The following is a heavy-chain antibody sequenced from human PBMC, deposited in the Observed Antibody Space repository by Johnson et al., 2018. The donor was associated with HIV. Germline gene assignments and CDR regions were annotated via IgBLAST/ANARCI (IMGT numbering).Heavy chain of an antibody. J-gene: IGHJ3*02. D-gene: IGHD4-17*01. CDR2: INWNGGST. V-gene: IGHV3-9*01. CDR3: ATDVYGAREWRPAFDI. CDR1: GFTFDDYA. Sequence: VESGGGLVQPGRSLRLSCAASGFTFDDYAMHWVRQAPGKGLEWVSGINWNGGSTGYADSVKGRFTISRDNAKNSLYLQMNSLRAEDTALYYCATDVYGAREWRPAFDIWGQGTMVTVSS.